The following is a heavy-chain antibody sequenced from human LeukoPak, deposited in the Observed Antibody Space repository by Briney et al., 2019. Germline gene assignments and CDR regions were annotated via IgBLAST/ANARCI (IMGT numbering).Heavy chain of an antibody. CDR1: GGSISSGGYY. CDR3: ARDSPGDYDILTGSPRNWFDP. CDR2: IYYSGST. J-gene: IGHJ5*02. Sequence: SQTLSLTCTVSGGSISSGGYYWSWIRQHPGKGLEWLGYIYYSGSTYYNPSLKSRVTISVDTSKNQFSLKLSSVTAADTAVYYCARDSPGDYDILTGSPRNWFDPWGQGTLVTVSS. D-gene: IGHD3-9*01. V-gene: IGHV4-31*03.